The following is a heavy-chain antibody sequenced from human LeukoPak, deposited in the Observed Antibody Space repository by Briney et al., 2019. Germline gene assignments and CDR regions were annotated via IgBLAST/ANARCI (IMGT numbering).Heavy chain of an antibody. CDR3: ARSPSGYRFDS. CDR2: ISNSGST. V-gene: IGHV4-61*01. CDR1: GGYVNRGTFF. J-gene: IGHJ4*02. Sequence: PETLSLTCAVSGGYVNRGTFFWTWIRKPPGKGLEWIGYISNSGSTNYHPSLKSRVTISSDTSKTQFTLKLTSVTAADTAVYYCARSPSGYRFDSWGQGTLVTVSS. D-gene: IGHD3-22*01.